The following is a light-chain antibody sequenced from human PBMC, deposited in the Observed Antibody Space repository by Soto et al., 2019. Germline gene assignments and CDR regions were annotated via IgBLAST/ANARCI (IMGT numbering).Light chain of an antibody. V-gene: IGKV3-20*01. CDR2: GAS. J-gene: IGKJ1*01. Sequence: EIVLTQSPGTLSLSPGERATLSCRASQSVNSFLAWFQKKPGQAPRLLIYGASNRATGIPDRFSGSGSETDFTITITRLEPEDFELYYCHHYVGSPWAFGQGTKVE. CDR3: HHYVGSPWA. CDR1: QSVNSF.